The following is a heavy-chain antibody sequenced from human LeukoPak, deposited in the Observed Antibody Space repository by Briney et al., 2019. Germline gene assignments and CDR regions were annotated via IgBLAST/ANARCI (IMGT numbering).Heavy chain of an antibody. CDR2: INPNSGGT. Sequence: ASVKVSCKASGYTFTGYYMHWVRQAPGQGLEWMGWINPNSGGTNYAQKFQGRVTMTRDTSISTAYMELSRLRSDDTAVYYCAREQQLVPNDAFDMWGQGTMVTVSS. CDR3: AREQQLVPNDAFDM. CDR1: GYTFTGYY. J-gene: IGHJ3*02. D-gene: IGHD6-13*01. V-gene: IGHV1-2*02.